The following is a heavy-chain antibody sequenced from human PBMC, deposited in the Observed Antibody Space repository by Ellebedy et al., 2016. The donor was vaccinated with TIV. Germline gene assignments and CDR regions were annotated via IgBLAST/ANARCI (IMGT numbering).Heavy chain of an antibody. CDR2: VIHTGST. D-gene: IGHD5-24*01. Sequence: MPSETLSLTCALYGDSFSGYYWSWIRQPPGKGLEWIGEVIHTGSTNYNPSLKSRVTISVDTSKNQFSLSLKSLSAADTAVYYCARVGDGHLDTWGQGTLATVSS. V-gene: IGHV4-34*12. CDR1: GDSFSGYY. CDR3: ARVGDGHLDT. J-gene: IGHJ4*02.